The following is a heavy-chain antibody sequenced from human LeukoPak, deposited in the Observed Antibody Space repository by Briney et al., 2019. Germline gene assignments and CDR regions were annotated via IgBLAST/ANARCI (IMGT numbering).Heavy chain of an antibody. CDR2: ISSSSSTI. CDR3: ARDLTELRYFDWLLYGGGYFDY. Sequence: GGSLRLSCAASGFTFSSYSMNWVRQAPGKGLEWVSYISSSSSTIYYADSVKGGFTISRDNAKNSLYLQMNRLRDEDTAVYYCARDLTELRYFDWLLYGGGYFDYWGQGTLVTVSS. D-gene: IGHD3-9*01. CDR1: GFTFSSYS. J-gene: IGHJ4*02. V-gene: IGHV3-48*02.